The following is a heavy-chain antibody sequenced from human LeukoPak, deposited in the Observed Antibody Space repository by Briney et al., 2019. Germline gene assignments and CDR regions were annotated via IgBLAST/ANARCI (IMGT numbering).Heavy chain of an antibody. V-gene: IGHV4-4*07. CDR2: IYTSGST. CDR3: AKQQLVLGWFDP. D-gene: IGHD6-13*01. J-gene: IGHJ5*02. Sequence: SETLSLTCTVSGGSISSYYWSWIRQPAGKGLEWIGRIYTSGSTNYNPSLKSRVTMSVDTSENQFSLKLSSVTAADTAAYYCAKQQLVLGWFDPWGQGTLVTVSS. CDR1: GGSISSYY.